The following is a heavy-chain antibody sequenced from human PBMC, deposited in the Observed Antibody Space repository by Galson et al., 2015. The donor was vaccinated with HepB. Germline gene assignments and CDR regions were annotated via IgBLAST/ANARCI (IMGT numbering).Heavy chain of an antibody. V-gene: IGHV1-58*01. J-gene: IGHJ4*02. Sequence: SVKVSCKASGFTFTSSAVQWVRQARGQRLEWIGWIVVGSGNTNYAQKFQERVTITRDMSTSTAYMELSSLRSEDTAVYYCAADLAEWDTAMVTSLYYWGQGTLVTVSS. D-gene: IGHD5-18*01. CDR2: IVVGSGNT. CDR1: GFTFTSSA. CDR3: AADLAEWDTAMVTSLYY.